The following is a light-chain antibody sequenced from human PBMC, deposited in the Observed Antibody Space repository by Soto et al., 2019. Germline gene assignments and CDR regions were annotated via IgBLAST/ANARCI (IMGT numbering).Light chain of an antibody. CDR3: QQFSSYPLT. CDR2: DAS. Sequence: EFVFTQSPCTLSLSPGERVTLSCRASQTVRNNYLAWYQQKPGQAPRLLIYDASSRATGIPDRFSGGGSGTDFTLTISRLEPEDFAVYYCQQFSSYPLTFGGGTKVDI. J-gene: IGKJ4*01. V-gene: IGKV3-20*01. CDR1: QTVRNNY.